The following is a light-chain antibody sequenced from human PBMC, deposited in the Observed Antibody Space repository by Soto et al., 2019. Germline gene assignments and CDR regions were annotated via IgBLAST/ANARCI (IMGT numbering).Light chain of an antibody. CDR3: AAWDDSLNGVV. CDR2: SNN. J-gene: IGLJ2*01. CDR1: RSNIGSNT. V-gene: IGLV1-44*01. Sequence: QSVLTQPPSASGTPGQRVTISCSGSRSNIGSNTVNWYQQLPGTAPKLLIYSNNQQPSGVPDRCSGSKSGTSASLAISGLQSEDEADYYCAAWDDSLNGVVFGGGTKLTVL.